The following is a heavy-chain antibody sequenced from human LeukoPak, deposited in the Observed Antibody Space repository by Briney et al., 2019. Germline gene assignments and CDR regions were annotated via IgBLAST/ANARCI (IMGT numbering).Heavy chain of an antibody. Sequence: PGGSLRLSCAASGFTFSSYAVSWVRQAPGKGLEWVSAISGSGGSTYYADSVKGRFTISRDNSKNTLYLQMNSLRAEDTAVYYCAKGLIFSPPIVVVPAAPGDYWGQGTLVTVSS. V-gene: IGHV3-23*01. D-gene: IGHD2-2*01. J-gene: IGHJ4*02. CDR1: GFTFSSYA. CDR2: ISGSGGST. CDR3: AKGLIFSPPIVVVPAAPGDY.